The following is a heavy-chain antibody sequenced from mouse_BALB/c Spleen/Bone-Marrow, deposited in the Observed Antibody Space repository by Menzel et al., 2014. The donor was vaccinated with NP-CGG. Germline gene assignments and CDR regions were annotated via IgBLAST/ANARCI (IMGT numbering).Heavy chain of an antibody. J-gene: IGHJ4*01. V-gene: IGHV1-54*01. CDR1: GYAFTNYW. Sequence: VKLMESGAELVRPGTSVKVSCKASGYAFTNYWIEWIKPRPGQGLEWIGVINPGSGGINYNEKFKGKATLTADKSSSTAYMQLSSLTSDDSAVYFCARELVRGVDYWGQGTSVTVSS. CDR3: ARELVRGVDY. D-gene: IGHD1-1*01. CDR2: INPGSGGI.